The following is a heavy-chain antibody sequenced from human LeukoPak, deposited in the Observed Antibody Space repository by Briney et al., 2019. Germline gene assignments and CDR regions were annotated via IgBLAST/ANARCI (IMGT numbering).Heavy chain of an antibody. J-gene: IGHJ4*02. CDR1: GGSFSGYY. V-gene: IGHV4-34*01. CDR2: INHSGST. Sequence: PSETLSLTCAVYGGSFSGYYWSWIRQPPGKGLEWIGEINHSGSTNYNPSLKSRVTISVDTSKNQFSLKLSSVTAADTAVYYCARDRRTYYYGSGSYREPFDYWGQGTLVTVSS. CDR3: ARDRRTYYYGSGSYREPFDY. D-gene: IGHD3-10*01.